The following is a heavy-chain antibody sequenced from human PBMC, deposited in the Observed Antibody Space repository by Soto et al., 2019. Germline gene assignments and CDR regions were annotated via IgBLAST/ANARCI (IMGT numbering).Heavy chain of an antibody. V-gene: IGHV4-4*07. CDR2: MYTKERT. Sequence: PSATLSLPCTVSAGTTTNYYWSWIRQPAGRGLEWMGRMYTKERTNDNLSFKSGLTRSVDTSRNQFYLKLNAVTAADTAGYYCARVVYKHGGTNWYDPCGQGTLVNGSA. J-gene: IGHJ5*02. D-gene: IGHD1-1*01. CDR1: AGTTTNYY. CDR3: ARVVYKHGGTNWYDP.